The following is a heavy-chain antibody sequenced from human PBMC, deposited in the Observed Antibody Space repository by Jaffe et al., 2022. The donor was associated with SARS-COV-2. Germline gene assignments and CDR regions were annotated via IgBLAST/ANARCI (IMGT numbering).Heavy chain of an antibody. CDR3: AREVEARAVAGGLVEYFDL. Sequence: QVQLQESGPGMVKPSETLSLTCTVSRGSISSYYWNWVRQPPGKGLEWIGYIFNSGSTKYNPSLKSRVTMSVDTSKNQFSLNLTSVTAADTAIYYCAREVEARAVAGGLVEYFDLWGRGTLVTVSS. D-gene: IGHD6-19*01. J-gene: IGHJ2*01. V-gene: IGHV4-59*01. CDR1: RGSISSYY. CDR2: IFNSGST.